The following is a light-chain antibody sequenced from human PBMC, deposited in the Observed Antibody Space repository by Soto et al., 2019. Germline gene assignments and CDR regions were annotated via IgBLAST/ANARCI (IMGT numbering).Light chain of an antibody. CDR3: SSYTYTTTLVV. CDR2: DVS. J-gene: IGLJ2*01. Sequence: QSALTQPASVSGSPGQSITISCTGTRSDVGGYNYVSWYQQHPGKAPKLLIYDVSDRPSGVSNRFSGSKSDNTASLTISGLQAEDEADYYCSSYTYTTTLVVFGGGTKVTVL. CDR1: RSDVGGYNY. V-gene: IGLV2-14*01.